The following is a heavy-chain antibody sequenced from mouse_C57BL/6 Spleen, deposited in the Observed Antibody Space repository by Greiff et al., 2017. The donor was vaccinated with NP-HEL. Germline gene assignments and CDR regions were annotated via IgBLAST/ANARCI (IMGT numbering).Heavy chain of an antibody. J-gene: IGHJ4*01. CDR1: GFNIKNTY. Sequence: EVQLQQSVAELVRPGASVKLSCTASGFNIKNTYMHWVKQRPEQGLEWIGRIDPANGNTKYAPKFQGKATITADTSSNTAYLLLSSLTSEDTAIYYGASDYDVDFYAMDYWGQGTSVTVSS. CDR3: ASDYDVDFYAMDY. V-gene: IGHV14-3*01. D-gene: IGHD2-4*01. CDR2: IDPANGNT.